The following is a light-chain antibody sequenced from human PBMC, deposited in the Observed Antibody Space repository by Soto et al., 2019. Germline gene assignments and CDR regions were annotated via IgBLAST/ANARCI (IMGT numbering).Light chain of an antibody. J-gene: IGKJ2*01. Sequence: EIVLTQSPGTLSLSPGERATLSCRASQSVSSSYLAWYQQKPGQAPWLLIYGASSRATGIPDRFSGSGSGTDFTLTISRLEPEDFAVYYCQQYGSSPRMYTFGQGTKLEIK. CDR3: QQYGSSPRMYT. V-gene: IGKV3-20*01. CDR1: QSVSSSY. CDR2: GAS.